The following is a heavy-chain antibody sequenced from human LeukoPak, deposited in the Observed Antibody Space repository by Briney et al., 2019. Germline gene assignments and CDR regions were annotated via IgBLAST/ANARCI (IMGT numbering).Heavy chain of an antibody. CDR3: VRGGGFNSGFEY. V-gene: IGHV1-18*04. J-gene: IGHJ4*02. CDR2: ISVYNGDT. CDR1: GYTFVGYG. Sequence: ASVKVSCKASGYTFVGYGITWVRQAPGQGLEWMGWISVYNGDTKYAQNLQGRVTLTTDTSTGTAYMELRSLRSDDTAVYYCVRGGGFNSGFEYWGQGTLVIVSS. D-gene: IGHD3-10*01.